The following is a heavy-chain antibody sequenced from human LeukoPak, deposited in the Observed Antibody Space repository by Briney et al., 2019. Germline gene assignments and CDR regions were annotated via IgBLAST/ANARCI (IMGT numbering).Heavy chain of an antibody. Sequence: PGGSLRLSCAASGFTFSFYVMHWVRQAPGKGLEWVAVISYDGSKEYYADSVKGRFTISRDNSKNTLYLQMNSLRAEDTAVYYCARDGAYSTIFYWGQGTLVTVSS. CDR2: ISYDGSKE. CDR1: GFTFSFYV. CDR3: ARDGAYSTIFY. D-gene: IGHD3-3*01. V-gene: IGHV3-30*03. J-gene: IGHJ4*01.